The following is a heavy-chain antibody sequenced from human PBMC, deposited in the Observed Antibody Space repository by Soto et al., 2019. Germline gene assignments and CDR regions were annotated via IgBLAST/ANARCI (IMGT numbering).Heavy chain of an antibody. CDR2: ISAYNGNT. V-gene: IGHV1-18*01. J-gene: IGHJ3*02. CDR3: ARPRYQLRIPAAFDI. CDR1: GYTFTSNG. Sequence: GTSVKVTCKDSGYTFTSNGISWVRQARGQGREWMGWISAYNGNTNYAQKLQGRVTMTTDTSTSTAYMELRSMRSDDTAVYYCARPRYQLRIPAAFDIWGQGTMVTVSS. D-gene: IGHD2-2*01.